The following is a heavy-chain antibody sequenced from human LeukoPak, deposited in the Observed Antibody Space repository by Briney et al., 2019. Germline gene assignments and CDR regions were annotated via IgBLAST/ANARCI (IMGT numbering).Heavy chain of an antibody. CDR2: NSGSGGST. CDR3: AALPTGYQNFDY. J-gene: IGHJ4*02. V-gene: IGHV3-23*01. CDR1: GFTFSSYG. D-gene: IGHD3-9*01. Sequence: GGSLRLSCAASGFTFSSYGMSWVRQAPGKGLEWVSTNSGSGGSTYYADSVKGRFTISRDNSKNKLFLQMHSLRAEDTAVYYCAALPTGYQNFDYWGQGTLVTVSS.